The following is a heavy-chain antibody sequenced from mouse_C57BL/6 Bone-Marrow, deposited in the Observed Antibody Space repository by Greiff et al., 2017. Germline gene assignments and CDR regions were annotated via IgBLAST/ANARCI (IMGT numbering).Heavy chain of an antibody. CDR2: LYPRSGNT. J-gene: IGHJ4*01. CDR3: ERRDYDGSSYLYDYAMDY. D-gene: IGHD1-1*01. V-gene: IGHV1-81*01. CDR1: GYTFTSYG. Sequence: QVQLKQSGAELARPGASVKLSCKASGYTFTSYGISWVKQRTGQGLEWIGELYPRSGNTYYNEKFKGKATLTADKSSSTAYMERRSLTSEDSAVYIDERRDYDGSSYLYDYAMDYWGQGTSVTVSS.